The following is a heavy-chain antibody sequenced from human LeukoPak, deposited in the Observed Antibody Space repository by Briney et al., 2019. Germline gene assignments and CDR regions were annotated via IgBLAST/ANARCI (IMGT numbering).Heavy chain of an antibody. CDR2: IGGSGGST. D-gene: IGHD4-11*01. Sequence: GGSLRLSCAASGFTLSNCAMSWVRQAPGKELEWVSTIGGSGGSTYYADSVKGRLTISRDNSKNTLYLQMNSLRAEDTAIYYCVSTVTTSYGMDVWGQGTTVTVSS. CDR1: GFTLSNCA. CDR3: VSTVTTSYGMDV. J-gene: IGHJ6*02. V-gene: IGHV3-23*01.